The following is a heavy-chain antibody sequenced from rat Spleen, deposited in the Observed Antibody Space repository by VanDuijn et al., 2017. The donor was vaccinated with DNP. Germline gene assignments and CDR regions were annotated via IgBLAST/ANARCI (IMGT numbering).Heavy chain of an antibody. CDR3: ARNYGGPVDY. V-gene: IGHV5-25*01. J-gene: IGHJ2*01. D-gene: IGHD1-11*01. CDR2: ISTGGGNT. Sequence: EVQLVESGGGLVQPGRSLKLSCVASGFIFSDYNMAWVRQAPTKGLEWVASISTGGGNTYYRDSVKGRFTISRDNAKSTLYLQMDSLRSEDTATYYCARNYGGPVDYWGQGVMVTVSS. CDR1: GFIFSDYN.